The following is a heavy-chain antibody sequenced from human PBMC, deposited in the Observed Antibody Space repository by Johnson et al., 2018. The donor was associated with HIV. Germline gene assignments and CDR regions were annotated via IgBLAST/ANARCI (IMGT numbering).Heavy chain of an antibody. D-gene: IGHD3-16*01. CDR1: GFTFSRHD. V-gene: IGHV3-30*18. J-gene: IGHJ3*02. CDR3: AKPPSMGADAFDI. Sequence: QMQLVESGGGVVQPGRSLRLSCAASGFTFSRHDMHWVRQAPGKGLEGVAVISYDGSNQYGADSGKGRFTIARDNSNKTGDLQMNSLGPEDTAVYYCAKPPSMGADAFDIWGQGTMVTVSS. CDR2: ISYDGSNQ.